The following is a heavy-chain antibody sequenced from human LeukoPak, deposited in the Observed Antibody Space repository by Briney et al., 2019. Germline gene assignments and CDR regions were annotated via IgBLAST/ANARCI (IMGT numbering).Heavy chain of an antibody. CDR3: ARDRLLRGGQYYFDY. D-gene: IGHD4-17*01. J-gene: IGHJ4*02. CDR2: INHSGST. Sequence: PSETLSLTCAVYGGSFSNYYWSWIRQTPGKGLEWIGEINHSGSTNYNPSLKSRLTISVDTSKNQFSLRLDSVTAADTAVYYCARDRLLRGGQYYFDYWGQGTLVTVSS. CDR1: GGSFSNYY. V-gene: IGHV4-34*01.